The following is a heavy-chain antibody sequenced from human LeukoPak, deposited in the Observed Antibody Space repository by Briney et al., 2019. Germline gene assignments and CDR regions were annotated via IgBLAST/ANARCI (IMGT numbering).Heavy chain of an antibody. J-gene: IGHJ4*02. Sequence: PGGSLGLSCAASGFTVSSTNLTWVRQAPGKGLEWLSVIYSGGYTYYADSAKVRFFLSRDISENMVYLQMNTLSVEDTAVYFCARGRPPHYFDSWGAGTLVTVS. CDR1: GFTVSSTN. CDR2: IYSGGYT. V-gene: IGHV3-66*01. CDR3: ARGRPPHYFDS. D-gene: IGHD6-6*01.